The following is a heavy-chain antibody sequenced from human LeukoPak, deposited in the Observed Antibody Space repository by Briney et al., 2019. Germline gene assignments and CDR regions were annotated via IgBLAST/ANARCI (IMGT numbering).Heavy chain of an antibody. D-gene: IGHD6-19*01. CDR3: ARGWSSGWYSTGYYFDY. Sequence: SETLSLTCAVYGESFSGYYWSWIRQPPGKGLEWIGEIKHSGSTNYNPSLKSRVTISVDTSKNQFSLKLSSVTAADTAVYYCARGWSSGWYSTGYYFDYWGQGTLVTVSS. CDR2: IKHSGST. J-gene: IGHJ4*02. V-gene: IGHV4-34*01. CDR1: GESFSGYY.